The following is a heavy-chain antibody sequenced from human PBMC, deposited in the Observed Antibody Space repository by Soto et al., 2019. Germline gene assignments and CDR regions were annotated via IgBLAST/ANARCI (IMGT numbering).Heavy chain of an antibody. CDR3: TRTYYDFWSGYKRFDY. D-gene: IGHD3-3*01. V-gene: IGHV3-49*03. CDR2: IRSKAYGGTT. Sequence: GGSLRLSCTASGXTFGDYAMSWFRQAPGKGLEWVGFIRSKAYGGTTEYAASVKGRFTISRDDSKSIAYLQMNSLKTEDTAVYYCTRTYYDFWSGYKRFDYWGQGTLVTVSS. J-gene: IGHJ4*02. CDR1: GXTFGDYA.